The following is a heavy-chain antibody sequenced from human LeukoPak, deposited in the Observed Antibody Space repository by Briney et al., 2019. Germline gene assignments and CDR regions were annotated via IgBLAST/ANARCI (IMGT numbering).Heavy chain of an antibody. CDR1: GGFFSAYY. V-gene: IGHV4-34*01. D-gene: IGHD3-22*01. CDR3: AVSWLLRGFDF. CDR2: ISQSGST. Sequence: SETLSLTCAVSGGFFSAYYWSWVRQPPGKGLEWIGEISQSGSTTYIPSPKSRVNISLDMSNNQFSLKLTSVTAADTAVYYCAVSWLLRGFDFWGQGILVTVSS. J-gene: IGHJ4*02.